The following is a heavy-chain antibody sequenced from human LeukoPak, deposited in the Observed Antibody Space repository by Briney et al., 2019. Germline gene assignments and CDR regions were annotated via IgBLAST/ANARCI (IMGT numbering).Heavy chain of an antibody. J-gene: IGHJ6*02. CDR1: GGSISSSNW. D-gene: IGHD3-9*01. V-gene: IGHV4-4*02. Sequence: PSGTLSLTCAVSGGSISSSNWWSWVRQPPGKGLEWIGEIYHSGSTNYNPSLKSRVTISVDKSKNQFSLKLSSVTAADTAVYYCARGPDILTGYYGEFLVTKGGMDVWGQGTTVTVSS. CDR2: IYHSGST. CDR3: ARGPDILTGYYGEFLVTKGGMDV.